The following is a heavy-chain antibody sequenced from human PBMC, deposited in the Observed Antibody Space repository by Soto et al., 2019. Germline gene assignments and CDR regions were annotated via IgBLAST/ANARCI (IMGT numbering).Heavy chain of an antibody. Sequence: SQTLSLTCAISGDSVSSNSAAWNWIRQSPSRGREXLGRXXXKXKXXXDXXXXVKSRITINPDTSKNQFSLHLYSVTPEDTAVYYCTGITWFRGMDVWGQGTPVTVSS. CDR2: XXXKXKXXX. J-gene: IGHJ6*02. CDR1: GDSVSSNSAA. D-gene: IGHD3-10*01. CDR3: TGITWFRGMDV. V-gene: IGHV6-1*01.